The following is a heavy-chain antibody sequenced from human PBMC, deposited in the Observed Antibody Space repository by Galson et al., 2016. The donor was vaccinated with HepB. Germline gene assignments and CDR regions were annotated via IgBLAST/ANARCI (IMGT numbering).Heavy chain of an antibody. J-gene: IGHJ3*02. CDR2: INYSGTT. D-gene: IGHD1-26*01. CDR1: GFSVSTSGVG. CDR3: ARIMGAYDVFDI. Sequence: LVKPTQTLTLTCTLSGFSVSTSGVGVGWIRQPPGKGLEWIGSINYSGTTYYNPSLKSRVTMSVDTSKNQFSLKLRSVTAADTAVFYCARIMGAYDVFDIWGQGTMVTVSP. V-gene: IGHV4-39*01.